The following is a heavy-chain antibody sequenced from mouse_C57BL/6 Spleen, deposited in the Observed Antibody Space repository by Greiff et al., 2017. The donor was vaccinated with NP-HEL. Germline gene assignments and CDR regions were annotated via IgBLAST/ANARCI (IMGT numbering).Heavy chain of an antibody. CDR1: GYAFSSYW. V-gene: IGHV1-80*01. Sequence: VQRVESGAELVKPGASVKISCKASGYAFSSYWMNWVKQRPGKGLEWIGQIYPGDGDTNYNGKFKGKATLTADESSSTAYMQLSSLTSEDSAVYFCARRGSSYYDYWGQGTTLTVSS. J-gene: IGHJ2*01. CDR3: ARRGSSYYDY. CDR2: IYPGDGDT. D-gene: IGHD1-1*01.